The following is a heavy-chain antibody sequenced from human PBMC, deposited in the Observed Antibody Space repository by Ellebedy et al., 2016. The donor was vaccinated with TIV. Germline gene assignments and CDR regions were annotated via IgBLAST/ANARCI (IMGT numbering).Heavy chain of an antibody. D-gene: IGHD3-22*01. CDR2: ISTYNGNT. V-gene: IGHV1-18*01. J-gene: IGHJ3*02. Sequence: AASVKVSCKASGYTFTSYGISWLRQAPGQGLEWMGWISTYNGNTNYAQKLQGRVTMTTDTSTSTAYMELRSLRSDDTAVYYCARDRITMIVVVIRNPNDAFDIWGQGTMVTVSS. CDR1: GYTFTSYG. CDR3: ARDRITMIVVVIRNPNDAFDI.